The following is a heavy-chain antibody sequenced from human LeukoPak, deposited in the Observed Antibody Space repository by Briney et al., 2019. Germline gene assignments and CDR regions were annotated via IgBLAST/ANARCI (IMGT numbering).Heavy chain of an antibody. J-gene: IGHJ5*02. CDR1: GGSISSSSYY. CDR3: ARDHFSGSGSFDP. CDR2: IYYSGST. D-gene: IGHD3-10*01. V-gene: IGHV4-39*07. Sequence: SETLSLTCTVSGGSISSSSYYWGWIRQPPGKGLEWIGSIYYSGSTYYNPSLKSRVTISVDTSKNQFSLKLSSVTAADTAVYYCARDHFSGSGSFDPWGQGTLVTVSS.